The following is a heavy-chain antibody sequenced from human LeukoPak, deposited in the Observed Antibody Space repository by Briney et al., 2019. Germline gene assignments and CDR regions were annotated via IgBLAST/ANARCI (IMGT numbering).Heavy chain of an antibody. CDR3: ARRRGGDYGMYYYYMDV. CDR2: INHSGST. Sequence: ASETLSLTCAVYGGSFSGYYWSWIRQPPGKGLEWIGEINHSGSTNYNPSLKSRVTISVDTSKNQFSLKLSSVTAADTAVYYCARRRGGDYGMYYYYMDVWGKGTTVTVSS. J-gene: IGHJ6*03. CDR1: GGSFSGYY. D-gene: IGHD4-17*01. V-gene: IGHV4-34*01.